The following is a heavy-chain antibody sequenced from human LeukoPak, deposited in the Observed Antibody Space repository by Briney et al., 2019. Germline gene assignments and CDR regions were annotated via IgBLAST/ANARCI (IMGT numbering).Heavy chain of an antibody. CDR3: ASDEWGDAFDI. J-gene: IGHJ3*02. CDR2: ISSSSSYI. CDR1: GFTFSSYS. V-gene: IGHV3-21*01. Sequence: GGSLRRSCAAPGFTFSSYSMNWVRQAPGKGLEWVSSISSSSSYIHSADSVRGRFTTYSDNAKNSLFLQMISLGAEDTAVYYCASDEWGDAFDIWGQGTMVTVFS. D-gene: IGHD1-26*01.